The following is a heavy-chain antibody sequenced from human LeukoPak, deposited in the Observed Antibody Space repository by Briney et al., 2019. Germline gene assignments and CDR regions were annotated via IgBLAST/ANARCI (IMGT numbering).Heavy chain of an antibody. Sequence: ASVKVSCKASGYTFTGYYMHWVRQAPGQGLEWMGWIKPNSGGTNYAQKFQGRVTMTRDTSISTAYMELSRLRSDDTAVYYCASGCSGGSCYFQSAYWFDPWGQGTLVTVSS. CDR1: GYTFTGYY. V-gene: IGHV1-2*02. CDR3: ASGCSGGSCYFQSAYWFDP. CDR2: IKPNSGGT. D-gene: IGHD2-15*01. J-gene: IGHJ5*02.